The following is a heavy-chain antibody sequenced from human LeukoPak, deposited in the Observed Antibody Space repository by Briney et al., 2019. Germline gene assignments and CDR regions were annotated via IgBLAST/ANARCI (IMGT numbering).Heavy chain of an antibody. J-gene: IGHJ3*02. V-gene: IGHV3-11*01. CDR3: ARVASDGYSYGYDAFDI. Sequence: SGGSLRLSCAASGFTFSDYYMSWIRQAPGKGLEWVSYISSSGSTIYYADSVKGRFTISRGNAKNSLYLQMNSLRAEDTAVYYCARVASDGYSYGYDAFDIWGQGTMVTVSS. CDR1: GFTFSDYY. CDR2: ISSSGSTI. D-gene: IGHD5-18*01.